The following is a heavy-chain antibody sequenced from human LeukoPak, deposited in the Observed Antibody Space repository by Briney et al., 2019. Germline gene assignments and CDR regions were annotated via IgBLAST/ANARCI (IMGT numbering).Heavy chain of an antibody. Sequence: GGALRLSCAASGFTFSSYWMSWVRQAPGKGLEWVANIKPDGSETYYVASVKGPFTISRDNAKNSLYLQMNSLRAEDTAVYYCARGRTVSDYWGQGTLVTVSS. J-gene: IGHJ4*02. CDR2: IKPDGSET. CDR1: GFTFSSYW. V-gene: IGHV3-7*01. CDR3: ARGRTVSDY. D-gene: IGHD4-17*01.